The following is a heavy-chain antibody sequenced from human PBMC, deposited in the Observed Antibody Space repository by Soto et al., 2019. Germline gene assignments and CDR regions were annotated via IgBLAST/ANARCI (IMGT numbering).Heavy chain of an antibody. CDR1: GGSISSGGYY. CDR2: IYYSGST. V-gene: IGHV4-31*03. J-gene: IGHJ3*02. Sequence: QVQLQESGPGLVKPSQTLSLTCTVSGGSISSGGYYWSWIRQHPGKGLEWIGYIYYSGSTYYNPSLKSRVTISVDTSKNQFSLKLSSVTAADTAVYYCAREDNPKLRSYAFDIWGQGTMVTVSS. CDR3: AREDNPKLRSYAFDI. D-gene: IGHD3-3*01.